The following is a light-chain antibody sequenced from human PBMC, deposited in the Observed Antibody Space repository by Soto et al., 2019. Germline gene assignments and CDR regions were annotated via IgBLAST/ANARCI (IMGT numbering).Light chain of an antibody. J-gene: IGLJ1*01. CDR3: SSYTSSTTRV. V-gene: IGLV2-14*01. Sequence: QSVLTQPASVSGSPGQSITISCTGTSSDVGDYNYVSWYQEHPGKAPKLMIYDVSNRPSGVSNRFSGSKSGSTASLTISVLQAEDEADYYCSSYTSSTTRVFGTGTKLTVL. CDR2: DVS. CDR1: SSDVGDYNY.